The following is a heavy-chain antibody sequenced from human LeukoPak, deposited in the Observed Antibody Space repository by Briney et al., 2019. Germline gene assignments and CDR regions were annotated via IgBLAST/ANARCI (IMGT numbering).Heavy chain of an antibody. D-gene: IGHD3-9*01. CDR2: ISSSSSYI. CDR3: ARDSSYYGILTGYLPHTRTLDY. CDR1: GFTFSSYS. Sequence: GGSLRLSCAASGFTFSSYSMNWVRQAPGKGLEWVSSISSSSSYIYYADSVKGRFTISRDNAKNSLYLQMNSLRAEDTAVYYCARDSSYYGILTGYLPHTRTLDYWGQGTLVTVSS. J-gene: IGHJ4*02. V-gene: IGHV3-21*01.